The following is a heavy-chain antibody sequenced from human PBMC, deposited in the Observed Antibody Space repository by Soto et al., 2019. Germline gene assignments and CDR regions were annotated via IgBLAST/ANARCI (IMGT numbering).Heavy chain of an antibody. J-gene: IGHJ5*02. Sequence: ASVKVSCKASGYTFTSYYMHWVRQAPGQGLEWMGIINPSGGSTSYAQKFQGRVTMTRDTSTSTAYMELRSLRSDDTAVYYCARGRPNYYDSGYRRGKNWFDPWGQGTLVTVSS. CDR1: GYTFTSYY. D-gene: IGHD3-22*01. CDR3: ARGRPNYYDSGYRRGKNWFDP. V-gene: IGHV1-46*01. CDR2: INPSGGST.